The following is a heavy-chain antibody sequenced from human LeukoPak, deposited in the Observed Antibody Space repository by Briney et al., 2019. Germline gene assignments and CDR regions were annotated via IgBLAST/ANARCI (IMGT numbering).Heavy chain of an antibody. Sequence: QTGGSLRLSCTASGFTFSSYTMSWVRQAPGKGLKWVSTITTGGPNTYYADSVKGRFTVSRDNSKNTLYLQMSSLRVEDTAVYYCVPKGNEGYWGQGTLVTVSS. J-gene: IGHJ4*02. CDR1: GFTFSSYT. D-gene: IGHD1-1*01. CDR2: ITTGGPNT. CDR3: VPKGNEGY. V-gene: IGHV3-23*01.